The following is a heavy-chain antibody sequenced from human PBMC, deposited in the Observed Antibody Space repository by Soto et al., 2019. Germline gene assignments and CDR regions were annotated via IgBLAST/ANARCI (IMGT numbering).Heavy chain of an antibody. CDR3: ARGNEYVAYYYGMGV. D-gene: IGHD3-16*01. Sequence: EVQLVESGGGLVQPGGSLRLSCAAIGFTVRNNYMTWVRQAPGKGLEWVSVIFSGGSTYYADSVKGRFTISRHNSKNTLYLQMNSLRAEDTAVYFCARGNEYVAYYYGMGVWGQGTTVTVSS. V-gene: IGHV3-53*04. CDR2: IFSGGST. J-gene: IGHJ6*02. CDR1: GFTVRNNY.